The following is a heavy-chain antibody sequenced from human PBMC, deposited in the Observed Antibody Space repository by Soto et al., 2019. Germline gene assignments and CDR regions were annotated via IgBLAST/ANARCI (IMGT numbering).Heavy chain of an antibody. CDR3: AQGVAAAGTSSWFDP. CDR1: GFTFSSYA. D-gene: IGHD6-13*01. J-gene: IGHJ5*02. Sequence: VGSVRLSCAASGFTFSSYAMSWVRQAPGKGLEWVSAISGSGGNTYYADSVKGRFTISRDNSKNTLYLQMNSLRAEDTAVYYCAQGVAAAGTSSWFDPWGQGTLVTVSS. CDR2: ISGSGGNT. V-gene: IGHV3-23*01.